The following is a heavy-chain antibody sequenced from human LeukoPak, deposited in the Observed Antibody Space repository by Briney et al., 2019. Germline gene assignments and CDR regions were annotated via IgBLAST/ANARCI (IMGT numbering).Heavy chain of an antibody. V-gene: IGHV3-33*01. CDR3: ARDWARYYYGSGSLDY. Sequence: GGSLRLSCAASGFTFSSYGMHWVRQAPGKGLEWVAVIWYDGSNKYYADSVKGRFTISRDNSKNTLYLQMNSLRAEDTAVYHCARDWARYYYGSGSLDYWGQGTLVTVSS. CDR2: IWYDGSNK. J-gene: IGHJ4*02. D-gene: IGHD3-10*01. CDR1: GFTFSSYG.